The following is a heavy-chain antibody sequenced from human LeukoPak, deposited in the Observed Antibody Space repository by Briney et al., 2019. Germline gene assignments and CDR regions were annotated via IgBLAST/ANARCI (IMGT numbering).Heavy chain of an antibody. CDR2: ISAYNGNT. D-gene: IGHD2-2*01. CDR1: GYTFTSYG. J-gene: IGHJ4*02. V-gene: IGHV1-18*01. Sequence: ASVKVSCKASGYTFTSYGISWVRQAPGQGLEWMGWISAYNGNTNYAQKLQGRVTMTTDTSTSTAYMELRSLRSDDTAVYYCARADCSSTSCFPRGDYWGQGTLVTVSS. CDR3: ARADCSSTSCFPRGDY.